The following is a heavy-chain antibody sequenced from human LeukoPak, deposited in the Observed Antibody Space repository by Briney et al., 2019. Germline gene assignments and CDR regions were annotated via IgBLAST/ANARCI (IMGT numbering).Heavy chain of an antibody. CDR3: AKEDYGDYVGEYGMDV. D-gene: IGHD4-17*01. CDR1: GFTFSSYS. CDR2: ISGSGGNT. J-gene: IGHJ6*02. V-gene: IGHV3-23*01. Sequence: GGSLRLSCAASGFTFSSYSMSWVRQAPGKGLEWVSAISGSGGNTYYADSVKGRFTISRDNSKNTLYLQMNSLRAEDTAVYYCAKEDYGDYVGEYGMDVWGQGTTVTVSS.